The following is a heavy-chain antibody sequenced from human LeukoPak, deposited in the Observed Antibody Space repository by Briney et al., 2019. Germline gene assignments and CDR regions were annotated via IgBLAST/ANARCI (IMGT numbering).Heavy chain of an antibody. CDR3: ARGFRSVTTWGYFDY. CDR1: GFTVSTNY. D-gene: IGHD4-17*01. CDR2: IYSGGNA. J-gene: IGHJ4*02. V-gene: IGHV3-66*01. Sequence: GGSLRLSCAASGFTVSTNYISWVRQAPGKGLEWVSLIYSGGNAYYADSVKGRFTISRDNSKNTLYLQMNNLTAEDTAVYYCARGFRSVTTWGYFDYWGQGTLVTVSS.